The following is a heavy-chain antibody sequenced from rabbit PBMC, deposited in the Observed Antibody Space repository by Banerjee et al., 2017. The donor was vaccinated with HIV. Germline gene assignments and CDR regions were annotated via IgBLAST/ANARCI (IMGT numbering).Heavy chain of an antibody. J-gene: IGHJ4*01. CDR1: GFSFSSSYW. CDR2: IDIGSANT. D-gene: IGHD6-1*01. V-gene: IGHV1S45*01. CDR3: ARATLYYNGDADYGYASCSL. Sequence: QEQLEESGGDLVKPEGSLTLTCTASGFSFSSSYWICWVRQAPGKGLEWIGCIDIGSANTWYASWAKGRFTISKTSSTTVTLQMTSLTAADTATYFCARATLYYNGDADYGYASCSLWGPGTLVTVS.